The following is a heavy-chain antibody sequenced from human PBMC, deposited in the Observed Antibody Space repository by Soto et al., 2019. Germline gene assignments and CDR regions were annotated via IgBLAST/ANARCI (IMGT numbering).Heavy chain of an antibody. V-gene: IGHV3-66*04. CDR1: GFTVSSNY. D-gene: IGHD3-3*01. J-gene: IGHJ3*02. CDR2: IYSGGST. CDR3: ARQYDFWSGYYPNDAFDI. Sequence: GGSLRLSCAASGFTVSSNYMSWVRQAPGKGLEWVSVIYSGGSTYYADSVKGRFTISRDNSKNTLYLQMNSLRAEDTAVYYCARQYDFWSGYYPNDAFDIWGQGTMVTVSS.